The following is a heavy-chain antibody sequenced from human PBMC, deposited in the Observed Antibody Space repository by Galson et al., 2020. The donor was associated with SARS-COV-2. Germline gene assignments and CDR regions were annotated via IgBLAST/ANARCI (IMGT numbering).Heavy chain of an antibody. D-gene: IGHD3-3*01. CDR2: IYYSGST. Sequence: SQTLSLTCTVSGGSISSGGYSWSWIRQHPGKGLEWIGYIYYSGSTYYNPSLKSRVTISVDTSKNQFSLKLSSVTAADTAVYYCARVQGTITIFGVVIVGAFDIWGQGTMVTVSS. CDR1: GGSISSGGYS. V-gene: IGHV4-31*03. J-gene: IGHJ3*02. CDR3: ARVQGTITIFGVVIVGAFDI.